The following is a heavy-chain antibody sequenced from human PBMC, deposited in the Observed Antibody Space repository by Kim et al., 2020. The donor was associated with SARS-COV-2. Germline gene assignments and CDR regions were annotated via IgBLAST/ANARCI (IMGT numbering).Heavy chain of an antibody. V-gene: IGHV1-18*01. D-gene: IGHD1-7*01. J-gene: IGHJ3*02. Sequence: YAQKLQGRVTMTTDTSTSTAYMGLRSLRSDDTAVYYCARVNWNYVDAFDIWGQGTMVTVSS. CDR3: ARVNWNYVDAFDI.